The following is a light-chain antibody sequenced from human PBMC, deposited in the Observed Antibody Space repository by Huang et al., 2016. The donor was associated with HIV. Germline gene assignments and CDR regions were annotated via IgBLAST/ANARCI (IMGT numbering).Light chain of an antibody. CDR1: QSVFKN. CDR2: CSS. J-gene: IGKJ1*01. V-gene: IGKV3-15*01. CDR3: QQYNTSPRT. Sequence: ENLMTQSPSTLSVSPGESATLSCRASQSVFKNLAWYQQKPGQAPKLLIYCSSIRAAGIPARFSGSGSGTDFTLTISSLQSEDFAVYYCQQYNTSPRTFGQGTKVEV.